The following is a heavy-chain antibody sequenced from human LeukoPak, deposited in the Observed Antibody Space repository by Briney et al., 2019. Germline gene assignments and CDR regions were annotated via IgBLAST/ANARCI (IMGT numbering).Heavy chain of an antibody. V-gene: IGHV4-34*01. Sequence: SETLSLTCAVYGGSFSGYYWSWIRQPPGKGLEWIGEINHSGSTNYNPSLKSRVTISVDTSKNQFSLKLTSVTAADTAVYYCARALHLEPFGSGGYYYDYFDYWGQGTLVTVSS. CDR3: ARALHLEPFGSGGYYYDYFDY. J-gene: IGHJ4*02. CDR2: INHSGST. CDR1: GGSFSGYY. D-gene: IGHD3-22*01.